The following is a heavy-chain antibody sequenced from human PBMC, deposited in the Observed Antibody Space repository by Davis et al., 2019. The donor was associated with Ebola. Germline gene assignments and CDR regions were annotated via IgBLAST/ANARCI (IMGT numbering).Heavy chain of an antibody. CDR1: GFTFSSYA. Sequence: ESLKISCAASGFTFSSYAMSWVRQAPGKGLEWIGEINHSGSTNYNPSLKSRVTISVDTSKNQFSLKLSSVTAADTAVYYCARGSRLLLRRGYYYYGMDVWGQGTTVTVPS. J-gene: IGHJ6*02. D-gene: IGHD3-22*01. V-gene: IGHV4-34*01. CDR2: INHSGST. CDR3: ARGSRLLLRRGYYYYGMDV.